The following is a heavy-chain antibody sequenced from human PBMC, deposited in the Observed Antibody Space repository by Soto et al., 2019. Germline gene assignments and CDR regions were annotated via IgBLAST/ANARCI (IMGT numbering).Heavy chain of an antibody. CDR2: IDDNGKT. V-gene: IGHV4-59*01. J-gene: IGHJ6*02. CDR1: GGSPNYYY. CDR3: ARGVGFGYYYYHMDL. D-gene: IGHD3-10*01. Sequence: SETLSLTCAISGGSPNYYYWTWIRQPPGKGLEWIGNIDDNGKTNYNPSLGSRVTIPIDTPKNQFSLKLTSVTAADTAVYYCARGVGFGYYYYHMDLWGQGTTVTVSS.